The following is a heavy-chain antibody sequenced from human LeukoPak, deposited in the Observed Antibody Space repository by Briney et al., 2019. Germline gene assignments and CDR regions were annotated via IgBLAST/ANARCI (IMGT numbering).Heavy chain of an antibody. J-gene: IGHJ5*02. CDR1: GYTFTGYY. Sequence: ASVKVSCKASGYTFTGYYMHWVRQAPGQGLEWMGWINPNSGGTNYAPKFQGKVTMTRDTSISTAYMELSRLRSDDTAVYYCARDPYYYDSSGYYSDWFDPWGQGTLVTVSS. CDR3: ARDPYYYDSSGYYSDWFDP. D-gene: IGHD3-22*01. V-gene: IGHV1-2*02. CDR2: INPNSGGT.